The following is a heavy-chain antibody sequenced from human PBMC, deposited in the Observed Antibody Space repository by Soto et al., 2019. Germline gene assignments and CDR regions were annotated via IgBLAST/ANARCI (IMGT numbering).Heavy chain of an antibody. D-gene: IGHD6-13*01. CDR1: GGSMRNYF. CDR3: AAGEASSRNLAPYYLDF. Sequence: SETLSLTCTVSGGSMRNYFWTWIRQPPGKGLEWIGYIHYSGTTSFFPSYSPSLRSRVTISEDTSKNQFSLKLLSVTTADTAVYFCAAGEASSRNLAPYYLDFWGQGTLVTVSS. CDR2: IHYSGTT. J-gene: IGHJ4*02. V-gene: IGHV4-59*01.